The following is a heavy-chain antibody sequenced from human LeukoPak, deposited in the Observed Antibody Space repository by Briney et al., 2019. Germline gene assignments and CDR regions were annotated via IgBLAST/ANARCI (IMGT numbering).Heavy chain of an antibody. CDR3: AKDTRYYDSSGLADY. D-gene: IGHD3-22*01. CDR2: ISGSGGST. Sequence: GGALRLSCAASGFTFSSYAMSWVRQAPGKGVEWVSAISGSGGSTYYADSVKGRFTISRDNSKNTLYLQMNSLRAEDTAVYYCAKDTRYYDSSGLADYWGQGTLVTVSS. J-gene: IGHJ4*02. V-gene: IGHV3-23*01. CDR1: GFTFSSYA.